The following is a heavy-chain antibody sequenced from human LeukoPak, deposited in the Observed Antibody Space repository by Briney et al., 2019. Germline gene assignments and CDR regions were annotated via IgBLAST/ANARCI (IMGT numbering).Heavy chain of an antibody. J-gene: IGHJ4*02. V-gene: IGHV4-31*03. CDR3: VRAPRGEAPYYFDY. Sequence: SETLSLTCTVSGGSISSGGYYWSWIRHHPGKGLEWIGYIYYSGSTYYNPSLKSRVTISVDTSKNQFSLKLSSVTAADTAVYYCVRAPRGEAPYYFDYWGQGTLVTVSS. CDR1: GGSISSGGYY. D-gene: IGHD3-16*01. CDR2: IYYSGST.